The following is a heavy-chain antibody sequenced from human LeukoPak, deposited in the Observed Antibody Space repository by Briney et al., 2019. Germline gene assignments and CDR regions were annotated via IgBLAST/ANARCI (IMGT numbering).Heavy chain of an antibody. J-gene: IGHJ6*02. D-gene: IGHD6-6*01. CDR3: ASQSIAARPV. Sequence: PSETLSLTCTVSGGSISSSSYYWGWIRQPPGKGLEWIGSIYYSGSTYYNPSLKSRVTISVDTSKNQFSLKLSSVTAADTAVYYCASQSIAARPVWGQGTTVTVSS. V-gene: IGHV4-39*01. CDR1: GGSISSSSYY. CDR2: IYYSGST.